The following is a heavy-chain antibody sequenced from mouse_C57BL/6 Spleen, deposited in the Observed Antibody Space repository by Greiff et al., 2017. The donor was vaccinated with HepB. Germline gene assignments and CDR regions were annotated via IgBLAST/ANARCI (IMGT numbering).Heavy chain of an antibody. CDR3: ATSYDGYYGNY. CDR2: ISSGSSTI. CDR1: GFTFSDYG. J-gene: IGHJ2*01. V-gene: IGHV5-17*01. Sequence: EVNVVESGGGLVKPGGSLKLSCAASGFTFSDYGMHWVRQAPEKGLEWVAYISSGSSTIYYADTVKGRFTISRDNAKNTLFLQMTSLRSEDTAMYYCATSYDGYYGNYWGQGTTLTVSS. D-gene: IGHD2-3*01.